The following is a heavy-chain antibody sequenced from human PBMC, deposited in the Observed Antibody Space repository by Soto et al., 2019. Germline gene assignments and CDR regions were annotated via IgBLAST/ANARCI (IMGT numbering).Heavy chain of an antibody. CDR3: ARDKAYGLDV. CDR2: INGDGITR. Sequence: PGGSLRHSCAASGIRFTDYWMHWVRQVPGKGLEWVSRINGDGITRTYAYSVKGRFTISRDNAENILYLQMNSLRAEDMAVYYCARDKAYGLDVWGQGTTVSVSS. V-gene: IGHV3-74*01. J-gene: IGHJ6*02. CDR1: GIRFTDYW.